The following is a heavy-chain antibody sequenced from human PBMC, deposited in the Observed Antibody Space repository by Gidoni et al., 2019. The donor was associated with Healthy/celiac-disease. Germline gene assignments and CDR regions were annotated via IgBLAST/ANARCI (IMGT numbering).Heavy chain of an antibody. D-gene: IGHD3-22*01. Sequence: QVQLVQSGAEVKKPGASVKVACKASGYHFTGYYMHWVRQAPGQGLEWMGWINPNSGGTNYAQKFQGRVTMTRDTSISTAYMELSRLRSDDTAVYYCARGASSITMIVVVTGIDYWGQGTLVTVSS. CDR1: GYHFTGYY. CDR2: INPNSGGT. V-gene: IGHV1-2*02. J-gene: IGHJ4*02. CDR3: ARGASSITMIVVVTGIDY.